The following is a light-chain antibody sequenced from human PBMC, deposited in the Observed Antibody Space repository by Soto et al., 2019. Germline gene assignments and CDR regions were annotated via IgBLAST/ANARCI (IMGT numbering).Light chain of an antibody. CDR3: QQRNSYPIT. V-gene: IGKV1-39*01. CDR2: AAF. Sequence: DIQMTQSPSSLSAYVGDRVIITCRASQSIGTYLNWYQQEPGKAPKLLIFAAFSLQSGVPSRFSGSGSGTEFTLTISSLQPEDFATYYCQQRNSYPITFGQGTRLEIK. J-gene: IGKJ5*01. CDR1: QSIGTY.